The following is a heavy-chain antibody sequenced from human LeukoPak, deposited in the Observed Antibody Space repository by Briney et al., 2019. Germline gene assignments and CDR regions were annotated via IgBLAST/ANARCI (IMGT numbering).Heavy chain of an antibody. CDR1: GGSISSGDYY. CDR2: IYYSGST. D-gene: IGHD3-3*01. CDR3: ARDRGGRITIFGVVIPDAFDI. V-gene: IGHV4-30-4*02. Sequence: SSETLSLTCTVSGGSISSGDYYWSWIRQPPGKGLEWIGYIYYSGSTYYNPSLKSRVTISVDTSKNQFSPKLSSVTAADTAVYYCARDRGGRITIFGVVIPDAFDIWGQGTMVTVSS. J-gene: IGHJ3*02.